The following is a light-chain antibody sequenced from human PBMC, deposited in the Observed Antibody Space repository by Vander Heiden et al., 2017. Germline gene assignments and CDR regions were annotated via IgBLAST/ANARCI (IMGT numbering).Light chain of an antibody. CDR1: QSISSY. J-gene: IGKJ1*01. CDR2: AAS. CDR3: QQSYRTLRT. Sequence: DIQMTQSPSSLSASVGDRVTITCRASQSISSYLNWYQQKPGKAPKLLIYAASSLQSGVPSRFSGSGSGTDFSLTISSLQPEDFATYFCQQSYRTLRTFGQGTKVEIQ. V-gene: IGKV1-39*01.